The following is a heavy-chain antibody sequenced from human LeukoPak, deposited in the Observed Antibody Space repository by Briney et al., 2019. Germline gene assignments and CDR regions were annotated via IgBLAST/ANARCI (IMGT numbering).Heavy chain of an antibody. CDR2: ISYDGSNK. Sequence: GGSLRLSCAASGFTFSSYGMHWVRQAPGKGLEWVAVISYDGSNKYYADSVKGRFTISRDNSKNTLYLQMNSLRAEDTAVYYCAKEGIAAAALHRGQGTLVTVSS. J-gene: IGHJ4*02. D-gene: IGHD6-13*01. CDR1: GFTFSSYG. CDR3: AKEGIAAAALH. V-gene: IGHV3-30*18.